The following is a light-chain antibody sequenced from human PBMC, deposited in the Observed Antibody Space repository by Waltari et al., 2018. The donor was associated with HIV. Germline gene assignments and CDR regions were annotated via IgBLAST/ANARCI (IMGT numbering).Light chain of an antibody. CDR3: QQYGTSPWT. J-gene: IGKJ1*01. V-gene: IGKV3-20*01. CDR1: QSISRSD. Sequence: EIVLTQSPGTLSLSPGERATLFCRARQSISRSDLAWYQQTPGQAPRLLIYGASSRATDIPDRFTGSGSGTDFTLTISRLEPEDFVIYYCQQYGTSPWTFGQGTKVEIK. CDR2: GAS.